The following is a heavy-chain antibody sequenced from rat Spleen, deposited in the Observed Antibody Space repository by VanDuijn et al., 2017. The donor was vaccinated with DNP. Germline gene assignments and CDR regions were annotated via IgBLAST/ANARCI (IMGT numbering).Heavy chain of an antibody. CDR2: IGSDGYSP. J-gene: IGHJ2*01. CDR1: GFSFSYYY. V-gene: IGHV5-25*01. Sequence: EVQLVESGGGLVQPGRSLKLSCAASGFSFSYYYMAWVRQAPTKGLEWVAYIGSDGYSPYYRDSVKGRFTISRDNAKSTLYLQMDSLRSEDTATYYCASPYYYFDYWGQGVMVTVSS. D-gene: IGHD1-1*01. CDR3: ASPYYYFDY.